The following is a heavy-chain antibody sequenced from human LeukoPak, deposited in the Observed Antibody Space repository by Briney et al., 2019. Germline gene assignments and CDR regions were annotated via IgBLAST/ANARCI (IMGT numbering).Heavy chain of an antibody. CDR3: AREDKWGSTSPS. D-gene: IGHD2-2*01. V-gene: IGHV1-69*13. Sequence: GASVKVSCKASGGTFSSYAISWVRQAPGQGLEWMGGIIPIFGTANYAQKFQGRVTITADESTSTAYMELSSLRSEDTAVYYCAREDKWGSTSPSRGQGTLVTVSS. CDR1: GGTFSSYA. J-gene: IGHJ4*02. CDR2: IIPIFGTA.